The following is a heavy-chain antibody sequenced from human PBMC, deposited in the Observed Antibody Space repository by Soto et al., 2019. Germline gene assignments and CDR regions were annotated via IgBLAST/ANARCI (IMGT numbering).Heavy chain of an antibody. D-gene: IGHD3-9*01. CDR2: IYWDDDK. Sequence: QITLKESGPTLVKPTQTLTLTCTFSGFSLSTSGVGVGWIRQPPGKALEWLALIYWDDDKRYSPSLKSRLTITKDTSKNQVVLTMTNMDPVDTATYYCAHVPAYYDSLTGYPPGYYYYYYGMDVWGQGTTVTVSS. J-gene: IGHJ6*02. V-gene: IGHV2-5*02. CDR3: AHVPAYYDSLTGYPPGYYYYYYGMDV. CDR1: GFSLSTSGVG.